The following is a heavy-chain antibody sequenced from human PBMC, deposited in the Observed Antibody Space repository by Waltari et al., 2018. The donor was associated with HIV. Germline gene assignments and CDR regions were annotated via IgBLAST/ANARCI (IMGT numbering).Heavy chain of an antibody. CDR3: ARDWDVTTACMDV. Sequence: QVKLQESGPGLVKPSETLSLTCVVSGASMRSSSYFWGWIRQAPGKGLEWIGSMFYTWSSYYNPSLKSRVNISIDTLNNQFSLKMTSVTAADTAVYYCARDWDVTTACMDVWGQGTTVTVSS. V-gene: IGHV4-39*07. D-gene: IGHD1-26*01. J-gene: IGHJ6*02. CDR2: MFYTWSS. CDR1: GASMRSSSYF.